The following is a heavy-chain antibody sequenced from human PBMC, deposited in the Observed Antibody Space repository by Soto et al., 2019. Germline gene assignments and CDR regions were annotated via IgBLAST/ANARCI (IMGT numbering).Heavy chain of an antibody. V-gene: IGHV1-18*01. CDR1: GYTFTMSG. Sequence: QVQLVQSGAEVKQPGASVKVSCKSSGYTFTMSGISWVRQAPGQGLEWMGWISGYNGNTNYEQKFQDRVTMTTDTSQNTAYMELRSLRSDDTAVYYCAREGPRPYYYYGMDVWGQGTTVTVSS. CDR2: ISGYNGNT. J-gene: IGHJ6*02. CDR3: AREGPRPYYYYGMDV.